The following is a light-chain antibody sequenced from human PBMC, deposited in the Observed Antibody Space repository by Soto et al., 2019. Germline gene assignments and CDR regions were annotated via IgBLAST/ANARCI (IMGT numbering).Light chain of an antibody. V-gene: IGKV3-15*01. CDR2: AVS. J-gene: IGKJ5*01. CDR3: QQYGYSPIT. Sequence: EIVLTQSPGTLSLSPGERASLSCRASQSISGNLAWYQQKPGQAPRLLIYAVSTEATGIPARFSGSGSGTEFTLTIDSLQSEDFAVYYCQQYGYSPITFGQGTRLEIK. CDR1: QSISGN.